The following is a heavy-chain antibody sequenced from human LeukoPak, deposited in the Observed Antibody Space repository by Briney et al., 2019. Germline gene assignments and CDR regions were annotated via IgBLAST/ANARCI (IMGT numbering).Heavy chain of an antibody. CDR1: GGSISSSSYY. Sequence: SETLSLTSTVSGGSISSSSYYWGWIRQPPGKGLEWIGSIYYSGSTYYYPSLKSRVTISVDTSKNQFSLKLSSVTAADTAVYYCARVIGGWDSSGYYYFFDYWGQGTLVTVSS. V-gene: IGHV4-39*07. D-gene: IGHD3-22*01. CDR3: ARVIGGWDSSGYYYFFDY. CDR2: IYYSGST. J-gene: IGHJ4*02.